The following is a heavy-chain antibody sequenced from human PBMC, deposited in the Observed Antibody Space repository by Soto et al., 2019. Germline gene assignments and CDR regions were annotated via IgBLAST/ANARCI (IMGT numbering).Heavy chain of an antibody. CDR1: GYSFVNYY. CDR2: IYPRGGNI. J-gene: IGHJ6*02. CDR3: ARDWIAVAGSISFSQAFPLLDGMDL. D-gene: IGHD6-19*01. V-gene: IGHV1-46*01. Sequence: QVHLVQSGAEVKKPGASVKLSCKASGYSFVNYYINWVRQAPGQGLEWMGIIYPRGGNISYAQKFQGRVSMTSGTAASTVYMELTSLRSDDTAVYFGARDWIAVAGSISFSQAFPLLDGMDLWGQGTTVTVSS.